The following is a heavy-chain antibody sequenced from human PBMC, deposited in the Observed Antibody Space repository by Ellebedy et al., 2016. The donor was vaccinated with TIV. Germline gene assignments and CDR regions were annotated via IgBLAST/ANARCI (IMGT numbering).Heavy chain of an antibody. CDR2: ISGSGGST. D-gene: IGHD6-19*01. CDR3: AKEYSSGWTFDY. Sequence: GGSLRLXXAASGFTFSSYAMSWVRQAPGKGLEWVSAISGSGGSTYYADSVKGRFTISRDNSKNTLYLQMNSLRAEDTAVYYCAKEYSSGWTFDYWGQGTLVTVSS. V-gene: IGHV3-23*01. J-gene: IGHJ4*02. CDR1: GFTFSSYA.